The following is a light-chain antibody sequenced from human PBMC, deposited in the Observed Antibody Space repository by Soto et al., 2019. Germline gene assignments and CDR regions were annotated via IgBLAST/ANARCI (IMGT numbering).Light chain of an antibody. CDR1: QNIDNK. CDR2: DAS. V-gene: IGKV3-15*01. Sequence: EIVMTQSPATLSVSPGARDPLSRRASQNIDNKLFWYQQKTGQAPRLLIYDASTRATGIPALFSGSGSGTEFTLTISSLHSEDFAFYYCQQFHYWWTVGQGTKVDIK. J-gene: IGKJ1*01. CDR3: QQFHYWWT.